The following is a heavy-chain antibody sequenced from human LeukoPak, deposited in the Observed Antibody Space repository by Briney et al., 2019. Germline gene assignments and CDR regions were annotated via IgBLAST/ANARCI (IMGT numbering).Heavy chain of an antibody. J-gene: IGHJ6*03. D-gene: IGHD3-22*01. CDR3: ARDHHDSSCYYYVPGYYYYYMDV. V-gene: IGHV4-59*01. CDR1: GGLISSYY. Sequence: PSETLSLTCTDSGGLISSYYCSWTRQPPGKGLEWIGYIYYSGSTNYNPSLKSRVTISVDTSKNQFSLKLSSVTAADTAVYYCARDHHDSSCYYYVPGYYYYYMDVWGKGTTVTVSS. CDR2: IYYSGST.